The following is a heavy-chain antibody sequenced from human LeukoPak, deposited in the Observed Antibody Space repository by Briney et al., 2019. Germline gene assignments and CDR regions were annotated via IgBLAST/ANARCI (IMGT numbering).Heavy chain of an antibody. CDR1: GFDFNSYW. J-gene: IGHJ4*02. V-gene: IGHV3-7*01. CDR3: ARGTAISGSITRTTYFFDY. D-gene: IGHD1-20*01. Sequence: GGSLRLSCAASGFDFNSYWMSWVRQAPGKGLEWVANIKQDGNERYYVDSLKGRFTISRDNAKNSLYLQMNSLRAEDTAVYYCARGTAISGSITRTTYFFDYWGQGPLVTVSS. CDR2: IKQDGNER.